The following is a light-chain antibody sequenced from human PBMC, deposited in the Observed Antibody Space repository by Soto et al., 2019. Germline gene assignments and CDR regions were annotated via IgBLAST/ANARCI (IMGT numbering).Light chain of an antibody. V-gene: IGKV3-15*01. CDR3: QQYGSSPRT. CDR1: QSVSSK. CDR2: GAS. Sequence: EIVMTQSPATLSVSPGERATLSCRASQSVSSKLAWYQQKPGQAPRLLIYGASTRATGIPARFSGSGSGTDFTLTISRLEPEDFAVYYCQQYGSSPRTFGQGTKVDNK. J-gene: IGKJ1*01.